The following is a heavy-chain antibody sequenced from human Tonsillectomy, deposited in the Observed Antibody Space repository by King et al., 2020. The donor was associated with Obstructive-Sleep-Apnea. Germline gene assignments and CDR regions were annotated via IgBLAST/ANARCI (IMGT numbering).Heavy chain of an antibody. D-gene: IGHD2-2*03. V-gene: IGHV4-39*07. Sequence: LQLQESGPGLVKPSETLSLTCTVSGGSISSSRYYWGWIRQPPGKGLEWIGSIYYSGSTYYNPSLKSRVTISVDTSKNQFSLKLSSVTAADTAVYYCARDNHRGDGYPLWAIDYWGQGTLVTVSS. CDR1: GGSISSSRYY. CDR2: IYYSGST. J-gene: IGHJ4*02. CDR3: ARDNHRGDGYPLWAIDY.